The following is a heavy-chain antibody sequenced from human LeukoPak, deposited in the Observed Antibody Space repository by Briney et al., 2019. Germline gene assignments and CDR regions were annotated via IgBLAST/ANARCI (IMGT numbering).Heavy chain of an antibody. J-gene: IGHJ4*02. CDR1: GYTFTGYY. V-gene: IGHV1-2*02. Sequence: ASVKVSCKASGYTFTGYYMHWARQAPGQGLEWMGWINPNSGGTNYAQKFQGRVTMTRDTSISTAYMELSRLRSDDTAVYYCARELSGGYSYGYDYWGQGTLVTVSS. CDR2: INPNSGGT. CDR3: ARELSGGYSYGYDY. D-gene: IGHD5-18*01.